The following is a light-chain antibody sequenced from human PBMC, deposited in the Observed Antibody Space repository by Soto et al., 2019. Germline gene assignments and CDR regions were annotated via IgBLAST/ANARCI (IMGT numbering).Light chain of an antibody. CDR3: QQSYNGPRT. CDR2: WAS. Sequence: DIVMTQSPDSLAVSLGERATINCKSSQSLLYNVNNKNYLAWYQKKPGQPPKLLIYWASTRETGVPDRFRSSGSGTDFTLTISSLQAEDVAFYYCQQSYNGPRTFGQGTKVEIK. V-gene: IGKV4-1*01. J-gene: IGKJ1*01. CDR1: QSLLYNVNNKNY.